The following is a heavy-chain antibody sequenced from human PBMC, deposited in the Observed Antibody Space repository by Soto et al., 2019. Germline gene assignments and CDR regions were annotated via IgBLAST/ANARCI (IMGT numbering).Heavy chain of an antibody. V-gene: IGHV5-10-1*01. CDR2: IDPSDSYT. D-gene: IGHD3-3*01. CDR1: GYSFTSYW. Sequence: PGESLKISCKGSGYSFTSYWISWVRQMPGKGLEWMGRIDPSDSYTNYSPSFQGHVTISADKSISTAYLQWSSLKASDTAVYYCARHPIWSGYYPDYWGQGTLVTVSS. J-gene: IGHJ4*02. CDR3: ARHPIWSGYYPDY.